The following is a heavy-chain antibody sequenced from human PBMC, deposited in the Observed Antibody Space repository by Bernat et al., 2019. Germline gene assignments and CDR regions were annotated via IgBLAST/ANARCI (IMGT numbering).Heavy chain of an antibody. CDR3: ARGTAVVVVAATVWFDP. V-gene: IGHV4-59*12. CDR2: ISYSGST. D-gene: IGHD2-15*01. Sequence: QVQLQESGPGLVKPSETLSLTCSVSGASITSYYWSWIRQPPGKGLEWIGYISYSGSTNYNPSLKSRVTISVDTSKNQFSLKLSSVTAADTAVYYCARGTAVVVVAATVWFDPWGQGTLVTVSS. CDR1: GASITSYY. J-gene: IGHJ5*02.